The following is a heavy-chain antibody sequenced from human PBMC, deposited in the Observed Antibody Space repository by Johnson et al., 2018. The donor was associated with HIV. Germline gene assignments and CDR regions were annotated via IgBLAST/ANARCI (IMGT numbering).Heavy chain of an antibody. CDR2: ISYDGSNK. Sequence: QVQLVESGGGVVQPGRSLRLSCAASGFTFSSYGMHWVRQAPGKGLEWAAVISYDGSNKYYADSVKGRFTISRDNSKNTLYLQMNSLRAEDTAVYYCARGLYGSGSYYKTPLGAFDIWGQGTMVTVSS. J-gene: IGHJ3*02. CDR1: GFTFSSYG. V-gene: IGHV3-30*03. CDR3: ARGLYGSGSYYKTPLGAFDI. D-gene: IGHD3-10*01.